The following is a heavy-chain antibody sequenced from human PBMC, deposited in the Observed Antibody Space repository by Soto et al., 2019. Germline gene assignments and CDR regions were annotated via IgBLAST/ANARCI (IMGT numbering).Heavy chain of an antibody. CDR3: ARPRTSDWAYDI. J-gene: IGHJ3*02. CDR2: IKTDGTDT. D-gene: IGHD3-9*01. CDR1: GFTFSSYW. Sequence: EVQLVESGGGLVQPGGSLRLSCAASGFTFSSYWMHWVRKAPGKGLVWVSRIKTDGTDTHYADSVKGRFTISRDNAKNTLYLQTNSLRGEDTAVYYCARPRTSDWAYDIWGQGTMVIVSS. V-gene: IGHV3-74*01.